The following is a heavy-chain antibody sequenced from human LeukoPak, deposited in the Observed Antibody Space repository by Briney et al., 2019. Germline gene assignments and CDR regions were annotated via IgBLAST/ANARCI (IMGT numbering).Heavy chain of an antibody. CDR2: MNPNSGNT. CDR1: GYTFTSYD. D-gene: IGHD6-19*01. V-gene: IGHV1-8*03. J-gene: IGHJ5*02. CDR3: VRGSVAGLLNWFDP. Sequence: ASVKVSCKASGYTFTSYDINWVRQATGQGLEWMGWMNPNSGNTGYAQKFQGRVTITRNTSISTAYMELSSLKSEDTAVYYCVRGSVAGLLNWFDPWGQGTLVTVSS.